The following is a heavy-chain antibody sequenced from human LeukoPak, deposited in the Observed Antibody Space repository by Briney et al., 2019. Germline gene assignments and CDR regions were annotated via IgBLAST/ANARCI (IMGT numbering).Heavy chain of an antibody. CDR3: ARVSGYSSGWYFDY. V-gene: IGHV3-20*04. CDR1: GFTFDDYG. D-gene: IGHD6-19*01. Sequence: GGSLRLSCAASGFTFDDYGMSWVRQAPGKGLDWVSGINWNGGSTGYADSVKGRFTISRDNAKNSLYLQMNSLRAEDTALYYCARVSGYSSGWYFDYWGQGTLVTVSS. CDR2: INWNGGST. J-gene: IGHJ4*02.